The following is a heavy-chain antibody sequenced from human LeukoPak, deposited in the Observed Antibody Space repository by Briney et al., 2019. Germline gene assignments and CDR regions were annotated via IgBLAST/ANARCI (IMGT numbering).Heavy chain of an antibody. J-gene: IGHJ2*01. CDR3: ARSAFAEGYFDL. V-gene: IGHV4-59*01. CDR2: IYYSGST. Sequence: PSETLSLTCTVSGDSLSNYYWSWIRQSPGKGLEWIGYIYYSGSTNYNPSLKSRVTISVDTSKNQFSLKLSSVTAADTAVYYCARSAFAEGYFDLWGRGTLVTASS. CDR1: GDSLSNYY.